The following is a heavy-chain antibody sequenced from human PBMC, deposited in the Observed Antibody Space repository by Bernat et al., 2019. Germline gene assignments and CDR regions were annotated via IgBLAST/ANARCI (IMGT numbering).Heavy chain of an antibody. D-gene: IGHD5-18*01. J-gene: IGHJ4*02. CDR3: ARRGGYSYVSPYSYFDY. V-gene: IGHV4-59*08. CDR1: GGSISSYY. Sequence: QVQLQESGPGLVKPSETLSLTCTVSGGSISSYYWSWIRQPPGKGLEWIGYIYYSGSTNYNPSLKSRVTITVDTSKNQFSLKLSSVTADDTAVYYCARRGGYSYVSPYSYFDYWGQGTLVTVSS. CDR2: IYYSGST.